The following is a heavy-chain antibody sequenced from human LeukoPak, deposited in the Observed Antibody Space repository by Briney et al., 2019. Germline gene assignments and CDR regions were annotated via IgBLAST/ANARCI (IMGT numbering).Heavy chain of an antibody. CDR1: GGSISSGSYY. CDR2: IYYSGST. CDR3: ASQMEDIVVVPAAMRGVDY. D-gene: IGHD2-2*01. V-gene: IGHV4-39*01. J-gene: IGHJ4*02. Sequence: SETLSLTCTVSGGSISSGSYYWGWIRQPPGKGLEWIGSIYYSGSTYYNPSLKSRVTISVDTSKNQFSLKLSSVTAADTAVYYFASQMEDIVVVPAAMRGVDYWGQGTLVTVSS.